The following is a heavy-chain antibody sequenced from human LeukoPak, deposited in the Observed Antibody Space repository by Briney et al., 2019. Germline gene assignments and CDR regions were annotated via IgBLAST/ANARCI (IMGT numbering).Heavy chain of an antibody. CDR1: NGSFSHVY. D-gene: IGHD3-10*01. CDR2: INERGNT. CDR3: ARVQGYGSGLDY. V-gene: IGHV4-34*01. J-gene: IGHJ4*02. Sequence: SETLSLTCGVYNGSFSHVYWNWIRQPPGKELEWIGEINERGNTNYNPSLRSRISISVDTSKKQFSLRLASVTAADTAVYYCARVQGYGSGLDYWGQGTLVTVSS.